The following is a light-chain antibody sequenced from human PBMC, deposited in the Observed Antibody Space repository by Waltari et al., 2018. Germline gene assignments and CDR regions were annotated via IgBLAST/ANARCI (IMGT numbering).Light chain of an antibody. V-gene: IGKV1-39*01. J-gene: IGKJ1*01. CDR2: AAS. CDR3: QPTYTSLAWT. CDR1: QSIDKF. Sequence: DIQMTQSPSSLSASVGDRVTIPCRPSQSIDKFLNWYQKKPGKAPDLLFYAASTLQTGVPSRFSGSGSGTDFTLTITSLHPEDFATYYCQPTYTSLAWTFGQGTKVEIK.